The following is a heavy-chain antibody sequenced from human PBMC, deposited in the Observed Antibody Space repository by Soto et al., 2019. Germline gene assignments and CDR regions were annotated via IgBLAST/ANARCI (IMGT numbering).Heavy chain of an antibody. D-gene: IGHD2-21*02. CDR1: GGSISSGGYY. Sequence: QVQLQESGPGLVKPSQTLSLTCTVSGGSISSGGYYWSWIRQHPGKGLEWIGYIYYSGSTYYNPSLKSRVTISXXTXKXXFSLKLSSVTAADTAVYYCASLAYCGGDCSRAFDYWGQGTLVTVSS. CDR3: ASLAYCGGDCSRAFDY. V-gene: IGHV4-31*03. J-gene: IGHJ4*02. CDR2: IYYSGST.